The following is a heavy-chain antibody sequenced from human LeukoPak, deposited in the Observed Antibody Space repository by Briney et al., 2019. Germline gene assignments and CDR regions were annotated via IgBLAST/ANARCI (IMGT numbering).Heavy chain of an antibody. CDR2: ISSSGSTI. J-gene: IGHJ4*02. CDR3: ATRSPSWAR. V-gene: IGHV3-48*03. CDR1: GFTFSSYE. D-gene: IGHD6-6*01. Sequence: PGGSLRLSCAASGFTFSSYEMNWVRQAPGKRLEWVSYISSSGSTIYYADSVKGRFTISRDNAKNSLYLQMNSLRAEDTAVYYCATRSPSWARWGQGTLVTVSS.